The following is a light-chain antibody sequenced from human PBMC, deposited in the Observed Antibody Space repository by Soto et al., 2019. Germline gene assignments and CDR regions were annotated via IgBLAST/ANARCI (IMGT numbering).Light chain of an antibody. CDR1: QRVASN. V-gene: IGKV3-15*01. J-gene: IGKJ2*01. CDR2: GAS. Sequence: EIVMTQSPASLSVSPGDEATLSCRASQRVASNVAWYQQKPGQSPRLLIHGASTRAVGVPARFSGSGSGTDFTLTINSLQSEDFAVYYCQQYHNWPPQYTFGQGTKLQIK. CDR3: QQYHNWPPQYT.